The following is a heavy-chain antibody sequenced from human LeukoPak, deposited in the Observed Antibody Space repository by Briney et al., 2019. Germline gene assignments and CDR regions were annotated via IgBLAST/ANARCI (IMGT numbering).Heavy chain of an antibody. D-gene: IGHD2-2*01. Sequence: ASVKVSCKASGYTFTGYYMHWVRQAPGQGLEWMGWIRPNSGGTNYAQRFQGRVTMTTDMSISTAYMELSSLTSDDSAVYYCARVVSYCTSTSCYLHYFDYWGQGTLVTVSS. CDR2: IRPNSGGT. V-gene: IGHV1-2*02. CDR1: GYTFTGYY. CDR3: ARVVSYCTSTSCYLHYFDY. J-gene: IGHJ4*02.